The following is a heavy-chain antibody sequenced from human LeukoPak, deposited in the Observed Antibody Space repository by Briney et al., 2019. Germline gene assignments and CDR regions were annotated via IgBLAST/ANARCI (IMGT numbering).Heavy chain of an antibody. V-gene: IGHV4/OR15-8*01. D-gene: IGHD6-25*01. CDR3: AKVLTAAGLDL. J-gene: IGHJ5*02. Sequence: SETLSLTCSVSGGSMSDSITWGWVRQPPGKGLEWLANIHDDGRTAPNPSLRSRLNISQDRSKNQFSLKVSSVTAADTAFYYCAKVLTAAGLDLWGQGILVTVSS. CDR1: GGSMSDSIT. CDR2: IHDDGRT.